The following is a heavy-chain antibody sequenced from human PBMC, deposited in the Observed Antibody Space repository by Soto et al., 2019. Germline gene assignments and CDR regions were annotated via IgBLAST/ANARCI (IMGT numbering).Heavy chain of an antibody. CDR1: GYSFTSYW. CDR3: ARHQTTWDCWDYYGMDF. J-gene: IGHJ6*02. CDR2: IDPSDSYT. Sequence: GESLKISCKGSGYSFTSYWISWVRQMPGKGLEWMGRIDPSDSYTNYSPSFQGHVTISADKSISTAYLQWSSLKASDTAMYYCARHQTTWDCWDYYGMDFWGQGTTVTVSS. D-gene: IGHD2-21*02. V-gene: IGHV5-10-1*01.